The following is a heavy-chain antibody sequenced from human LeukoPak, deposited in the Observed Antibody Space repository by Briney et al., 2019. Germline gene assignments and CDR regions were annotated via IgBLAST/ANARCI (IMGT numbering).Heavy chain of an antibody. CDR1: GYTFTSYG. D-gene: IGHD6-13*01. J-gene: IGHJ4*02. CDR2: ISAYNGNT. CDR3: ARTPIAAAGTIFGF. Sequence: ASVKVSFKASGYTFTSYGISWVRQAPGQGLEWMGWISAYNGNTNYAQKPQGRVTMTTDTSTSTAYMELRSLRSDDTAVYYCARTPIAAAGTIFGFWGQGTLVTVSS. V-gene: IGHV1-18*04.